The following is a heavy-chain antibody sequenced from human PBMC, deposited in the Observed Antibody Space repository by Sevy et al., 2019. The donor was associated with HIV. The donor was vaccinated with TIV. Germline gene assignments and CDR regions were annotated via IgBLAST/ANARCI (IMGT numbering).Heavy chain of an antibody. J-gene: IGHJ3*02. CDR1: GFTFSSYS. CDR3: ARVGIVVGGAFDI. Sequence: GGSLRLSCAASGFTFSSYSMNWVRQAPGKGLEWVSNISSSSSTIYYADSVKGRFTIPRDNAKNSLYLQMNSLRAEDTAVYYCARVGIVVGGAFDIWGQGTMVTVSS. V-gene: IGHV3-48*01. CDR2: ISSSSSTI. D-gene: IGHD2-15*01.